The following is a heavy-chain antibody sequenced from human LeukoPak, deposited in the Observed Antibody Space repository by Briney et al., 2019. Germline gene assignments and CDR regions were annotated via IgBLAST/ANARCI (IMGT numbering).Heavy chain of an antibody. CDR3: ARTASYSGSYYGYFQH. CDR2: INTDGSST. V-gene: IGHV3-74*01. D-gene: IGHD1-26*01. Sequence: GGSLRLSCAASGFTLSSYSLNWVRQAPGKGLVWVSRINTDGSSTNYADSVKGRFTISRDNAKNTLYLQMNSLRAEDTAVYYCARTASYSGSYYGYFQHWGQGTLVTVSS. J-gene: IGHJ1*01. CDR1: GFTLSSYS.